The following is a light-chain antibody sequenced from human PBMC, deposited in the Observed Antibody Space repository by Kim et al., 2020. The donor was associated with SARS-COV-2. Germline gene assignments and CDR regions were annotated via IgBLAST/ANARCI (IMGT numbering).Light chain of an antibody. CDR2: GNS. J-gene: IGLJ1*01. V-gene: IGLV1-40*01. CDR3: QSYDSSLSEGV. Sequence: QSVTISCTGSSSNIGAGYDVHWYQQLPGTAPKLLIYGNSNRPSGVPDRFSGSKSGTSASLAITGLQAEDEADYYCQSYDSSLSEGVFGTGTKVTVL. CDR1: SSNIGAGYD.